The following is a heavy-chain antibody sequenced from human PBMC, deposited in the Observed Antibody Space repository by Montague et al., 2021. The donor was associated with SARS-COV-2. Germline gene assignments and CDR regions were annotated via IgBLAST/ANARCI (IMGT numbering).Heavy chain of an antibody. J-gene: IGHJ3*02. D-gene: IGHD1-26*01. CDR1: GFTFSDYY. CDR2: ISSSGRTI. Sequence: FLRLSCAASGFTFSDYYMSWIRQAPGKGLEWVSYISSSGRTIYNADSVKGRFTISRDNAKNSMYLQMNSLRAEATAVYYCARDPTKWELGYAFDIWGQGTMVTVSS. V-gene: IGHV3-11*01. CDR3: ARDPTKWELGYAFDI.